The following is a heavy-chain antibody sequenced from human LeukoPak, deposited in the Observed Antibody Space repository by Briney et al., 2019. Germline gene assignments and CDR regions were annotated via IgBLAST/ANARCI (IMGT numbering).Heavy chain of an antibody. CDR2: IYTSGST. CDR1: GGSISSYY. CDR3: AGATYYDILTGPQDDAFDI. V-gene: IGHV4-4*07. J-gene: IGHJ3*02. Sequence: SETLSLTCTVSGGSISSYYWSWIRQPAGKGLEWIGRIYTSGSTNYNPSLKSRVTMSVDTSKNQFSLKLSSVTAADPAVYYCAGATYYDILTGPQDDAFDIWGQGTMVTVSS. D-gene: IGHD3-9*01.